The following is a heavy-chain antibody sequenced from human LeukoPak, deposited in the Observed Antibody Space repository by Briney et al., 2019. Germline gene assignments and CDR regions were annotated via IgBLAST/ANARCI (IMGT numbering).Heavy chain of an antibody. CDR3: AGGRTDIVVVPATLRNYYFDY. J-gene: IGHJ4*02. Sequence: SVKVSFKASGGTFSSYDISWVRQAPGQGLEWMGGIIPMFGKANYAQKFQGRVTTTADKATSTAYMELSSLRSEDTAVYYCAGGRTDIVVVPATLRNYYFDYWGQGTLVTVSS. CDR1: GGTFSSYD. D-gene: IGHD2-2*01. CDR2: IIPMFGKA. V-gene: IGHV1-69*06.